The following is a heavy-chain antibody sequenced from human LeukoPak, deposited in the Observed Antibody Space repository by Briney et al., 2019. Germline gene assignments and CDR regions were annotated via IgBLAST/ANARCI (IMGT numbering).Heavy chain of an antibody. CDR3: ARDIRPFYGSGSYYSPGAFDI. D-gene: IGHD3-10*01. Sequence: ASVKVSCKASGYTFTGYYMHWMRPAPGQGLEWMGWINPNSGGTNYAQKFQGRVTMTRDTSISTAYMELSRLRSDDTAVYYCARDIRPFYGSGSYYSPGAFDIWGQGTMVTVSS. J-gene: IGHJ3*02. V-gene: IGHV1-2*02. CDR1: GYTFTGYY. CDR2: INPNSGGT.